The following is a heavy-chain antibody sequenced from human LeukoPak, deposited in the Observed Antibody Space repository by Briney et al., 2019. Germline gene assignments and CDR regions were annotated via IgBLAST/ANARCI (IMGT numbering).Heavy chain of an antibody. CDR3: ARGRGNSASCTWFDS. J-gene: IGHJ5*01. CDR1: GASFSDYY. D-gene: IGHD3-10*01. V-gene: IGHV4-34*01. CDR2: INHSGST. Sequence: SETLSLTCVVYGASFSDYYWSWIRQSPGKGLEWIGEINHSGSTNYNPSLKSRVTISIGTSKNQFSLKLNSVTAADTAVYYCARGRGNSASCTWFDSWGQGTLVTVSS.